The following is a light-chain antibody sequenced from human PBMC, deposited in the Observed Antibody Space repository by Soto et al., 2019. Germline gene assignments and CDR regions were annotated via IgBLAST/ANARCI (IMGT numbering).Light chain of an antibody. CDR1: SSNIGAGYD. Sequence: QSVLTQPPSGSGAPGQRVTISCTGGSSNIGAGYDVHWYQQLPGTAPKLLIYGNSNRPSGVPDRFSGSKSGTSASLAITGLQAEDEADYYCQSYDSSLSGYVFGTGTRSPS. CDR3: QSYDSSLSGYV. J-gene: IGLJ1*01. V-gene: IGLV1-40*01. CDR2: GNS.